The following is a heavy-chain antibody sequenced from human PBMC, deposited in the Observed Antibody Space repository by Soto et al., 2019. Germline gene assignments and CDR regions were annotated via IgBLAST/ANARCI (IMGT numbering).Heavy chain of an antibody. CDR3: ARGGTYNGYDYAAADN. CDR1: GYSFSSYG. CDR2: ISAYNGNT. Sequence: QVQLVQSGAEVKKPGASVKVSCVASGYSFSSYGISWVRQAPGQGLEWGGWISAYNGNTNYAQRVQGRVTMTTDISTTTAYIELRSLRSDDTAVYYCARGGTYNGYDYAAADNWGQGTLVTVSS. V-gene: IGHV1-18*01. D-gene: IGHD5-12*01. J-gene: IGHJ4*02.